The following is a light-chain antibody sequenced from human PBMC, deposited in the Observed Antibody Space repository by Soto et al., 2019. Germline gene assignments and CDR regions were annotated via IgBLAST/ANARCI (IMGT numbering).Light chain of an antibody. V-gene: IGLV2-14*01. Sequence: QSALTQPASVSGSPGQSITISCTGTSSDVGGYNYVSWYQQHPGNAPKLMIYDVSNRPSGVSNRFSGSKSGNTASLTISGLQAEDAADYYCSSYTSSSTQVFGTGTKVTVL. J-gene: IGLJ1*01. CDR2: DVS. CDR1: SSDVGGYNY. CDR3: SSYTSSSTQV.